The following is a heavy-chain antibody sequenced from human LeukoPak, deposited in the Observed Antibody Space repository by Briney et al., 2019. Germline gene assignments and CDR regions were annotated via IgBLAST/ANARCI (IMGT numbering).Heavy chain of an antibody. J-gene: IGHJ4*02. V-gene: IGHV1-2*02. Sequence: ASVKVSCTASGYTFTGYYMHWVRQAPGQGLEWMGWINPNSGGTYYAQKFQGRVSMTRDTSISTAYMELSSLRSDDTAVYYCYYRVSSGYLAWGQGTLVTVSS. D-gene: IGHD3-22*01. CDR2: INPNSGGT. CDR1: GYTFTGYY. CDR3: YYRVSSGYLA.